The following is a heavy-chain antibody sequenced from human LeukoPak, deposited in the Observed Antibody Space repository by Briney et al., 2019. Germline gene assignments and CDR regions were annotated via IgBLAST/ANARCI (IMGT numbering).Heavy chain of an antibody. Sequence: SETLSLTCAVYGGSFSGYYWSWIRQPPGKGLEWIGEINHSGSTNYNPSLKRRVTISVDTSKNQFSLKLSSVTAADTAVYYCARRVGRWFGARAYYYNYMDVWGNGTTVTISS. CDR1: GGSFSGYY. CDR2: INHSGST. D-gene: IGHD3-10*01. J-gene: IGHJ6*03. V-gene: IGHV4-34*01. CDR3: ARRVGRWFGARAYYYNYMDV.